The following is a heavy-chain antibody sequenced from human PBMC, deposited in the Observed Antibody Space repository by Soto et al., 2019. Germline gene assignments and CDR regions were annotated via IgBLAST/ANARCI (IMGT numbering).Heavy chain of an antibody. CDR1: GFTFSSYW. D-gene: IGHD3-9*01. CDR3: ARVLRYFDWLLPDAFDI. CDR2: IKQDGSEK. J-gene: IGHJ3*02. V-gene: IGHV3-7*01. Sequence: GGSLRLSCAASGFTFSSYWMSWVLQAPGKGLEWVANIKQDGSEKYYVDSVKGRFTISRDNAKNSLYLQMNSLRAEDTAVYYCARVLRYFDWLLPDAFDIWGQGTIVTVSS.